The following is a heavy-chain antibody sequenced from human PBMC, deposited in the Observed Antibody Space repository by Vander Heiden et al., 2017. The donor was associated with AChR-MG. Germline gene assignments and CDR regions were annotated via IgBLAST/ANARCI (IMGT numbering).Heavy chain of an antibody. CDR1: GFTFSSDA. CDR2: ISGSGGST. CDR3: AKTQWLEPSVDY. Sequence: EVQLLESGGGLVQPGGSLRLSCAASGFTFSSDAMSWVRQAPGKGLEWVSAISGSGGSTYYADSVKGRFTISRDNSKNTLYLQMNSLRAEDTAVYYCAKTQWLEPSVDYWGQGTLVTVSS. J-gene: IGHJ4*02. V-gene: IGHV3-23*01. D-gene: IGHD6-19*01.